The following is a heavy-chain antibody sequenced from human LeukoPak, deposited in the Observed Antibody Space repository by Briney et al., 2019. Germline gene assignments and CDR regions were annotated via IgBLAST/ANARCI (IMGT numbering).Heavy chain of an antibody. CDR2: MNPNRGNT. CDR1: GYTFTSYD. J-gene: IGHJ4*02. D-gene: IGHD6-19*01. CDR3: ASAGIAVAGRGGYYLDY. V-gene: IGHV1-8*01. Sequence: ASVKVSYKASGYTFTSYDINWVRQATGQGVEWMGWMNPNRGNTGYAQKFPGRVTMTRYTSISTAYMELSSLRSEDTAVYYCASAGIAVAGRGGYYLDYWGQGTLVTVSS.